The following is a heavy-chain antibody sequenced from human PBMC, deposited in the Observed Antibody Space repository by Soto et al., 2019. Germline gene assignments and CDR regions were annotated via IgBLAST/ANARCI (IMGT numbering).Heavy chain of an antibody. J-gene: IGHJ5*02. CDR1: RVTCRGFP. CDR2: ISSNSAYI. D-gene: IGHD6-13*01. CDR3: TRDASRDRSPPGWFDP. V-gene: IGHV3-21*01. Sequence: GGSVRLSCAASRVTCRGFPMTWVRLSPGKGLEWVSTISSNSAYIYYTDALRGRFTISRDNAKNSLHLQMNSLRAEDTAVYYCTRDASRDRSPPGWFDPCGPAPLGTLCS.